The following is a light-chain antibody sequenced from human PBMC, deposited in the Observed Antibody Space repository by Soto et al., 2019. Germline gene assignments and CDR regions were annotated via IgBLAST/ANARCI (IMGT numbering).Light chain of an antibody. Sequence: QLVLTQPPSVSGAPGQRVTISCTGSSSNIGALYDVNWYQQLPGTAPKLLIYDNNNRPSGVPDRFSGSKSGTSASLAITRLQAEDEADYYCQSYDNSLSGHVVFGGGTKVTVL. CDR2: DNN. CDR1: SSNIGALYD. J-gene: IGLJ2*01. CDR3: QSYDNSLSGHVV. V-gene: IGLV1-40*01.